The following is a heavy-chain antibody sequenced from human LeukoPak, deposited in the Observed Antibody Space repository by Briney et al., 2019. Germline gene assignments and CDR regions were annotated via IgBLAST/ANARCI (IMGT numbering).Heavy chain of an antibody. CDR1: GGSISSHY. V-gene: IGHV4-59*11. CDR2: LFDSVNT. Sequence: SETMSLTCTVSGGSISSHYWSWIRQPPGKGLEWIAYLFDSVNTKDNPSLQSRLTLSADTSKNQFSLRLSSVTAADTAVYYCATIKRGSIFGYFDFWGQGIKVTVSS. J-gene: IGHJ4*02. D-gene: IGHD5-18*01. CDR3: ATIKRGSIFGYFDF.